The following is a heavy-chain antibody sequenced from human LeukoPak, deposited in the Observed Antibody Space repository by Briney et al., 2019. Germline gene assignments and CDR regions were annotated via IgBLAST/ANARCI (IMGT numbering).Heavy chain of an antibody. Sequence: GGSLRLSCAASGFTVSTNYMSWVRQAPGKGLEWVSIIYDSGTTHYADSVKGRFTFSRDNLRNTLYLQMNSLRAEDTAVYYCASHWGGYWGQGTLVTVSS. D-gene: IGHD3-16*01. V-gene: IGHV3-53*01. CDR2: IYDSGTT. J-gene: IGHJ4*02. CDR3: ASHWGGY. CDR1: GFTVSTNY.